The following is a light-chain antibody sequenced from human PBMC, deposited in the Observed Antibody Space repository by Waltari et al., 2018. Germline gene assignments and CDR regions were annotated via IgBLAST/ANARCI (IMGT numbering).Light chain of an antibody. V-gene: IGLV1-44*01. CDR3: ASWDDRLTGGVV. Sequence: QSALPPPASASGPPGERVTISCSGSSSNLGGNSLNCYPHIPGTAPKLPIHGNHQRPPGVPDRFSGSKSGTSASLVISGLQSEDEADYYCASWDDRLTGGVVFGGGTKLTVL. J-gene: IGLJ2*01. CDR1: SSNLGGNS. CDR2: GNH.